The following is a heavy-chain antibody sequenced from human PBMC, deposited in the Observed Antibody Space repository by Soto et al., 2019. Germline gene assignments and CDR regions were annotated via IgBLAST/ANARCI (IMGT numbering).Heavy chain of an antibody. CDR3: ARTKSVFDY. V-gene: IGHV6-1*01. CDR2: TYYRSKWYI. J-gene: IGHJ4*02. CDR1: GDSVSSNCAA. Sequence: SQTLSLTCVISGDSVSSNCAAWNWIRQSPSRGLEWLGRTYYRSKWYIEYAVSVKGRIAINPDTSKNQFSLQLNSVTPEDTAVYYCARTKSVFDYWGQGTLVTVSS.